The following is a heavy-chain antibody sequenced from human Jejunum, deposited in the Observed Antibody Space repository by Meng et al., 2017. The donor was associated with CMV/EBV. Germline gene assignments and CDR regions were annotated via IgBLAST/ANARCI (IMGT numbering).Heavy chain of an antibody. Sequence: CAASGFNFKVYDMGWIRQAPGKGLEWISYITDTGSLIYYADSIRGRFTISRDNAKNALYLQMNSLRAEDAAVYYCVASSVIAPFYWGQGTLVTVSS. CDR2: ITDTGSLI. CDR3: VASSVIAPFY. V-gene: IGHV3-11*04. D-gene: IGHD3-16*02. CDR1: GFNFKVYD. J-gene: IGHJ4*02.